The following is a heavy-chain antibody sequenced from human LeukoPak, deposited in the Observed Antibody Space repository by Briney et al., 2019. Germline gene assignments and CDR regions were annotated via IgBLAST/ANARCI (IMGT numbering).Heavy chain of an antibody. V-gene: IGHV3-33*06. Sequence: PGRSLRLSCAASGFTFSSSGMHWVRQAPGSGLEWVAVIWYDGSNKYYADSVKGRFTISRDNSKNTLYLQMNSLRAEDTALYYCAKVARGGYNDYWGQGTMVTVPS. CDR1: GFTFSSSG. J-gene: IGHJ3*01. CDR2: IWYDGSNK. CDR3: AKVARGGYNDY. D-gene: IGHD5-24*01.